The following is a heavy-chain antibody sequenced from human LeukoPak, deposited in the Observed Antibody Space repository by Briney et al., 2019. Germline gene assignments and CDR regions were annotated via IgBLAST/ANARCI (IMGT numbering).Heavy chain of an antibody. CDR2: INGHNT. Sequence: GGSLRLSCAASGFTFSTYWMHGVRQAPGKGLVWVSRINGHNTNYADSVKGRFTISRDTAKNTLYLQMNSLRVDDTAVYYCGILTLSPGWGQGTLVTVSS. D-gene: IGHD1-14*01. CDR1: GFTFSTYW. CDR3: GILTLSPG. J-gene: IGHJ4*02. V-gene: IGHV3-74*01.